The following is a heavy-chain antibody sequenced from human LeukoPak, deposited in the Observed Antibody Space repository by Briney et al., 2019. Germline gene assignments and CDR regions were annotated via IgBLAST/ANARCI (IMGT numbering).Heavy chain of an antibody. Sequence: GGSLRLSCAASGFTFDDYGMSWVRQAPGKGLEWVSGINWNGGSTGYADSVEGRFTISRDNAKNSLYLQMNSLRAEDTALYYCARGMTTVYYYYMDVWGKGTTVTVSS. V-gene: IGHV3-20*04. CDR1: GFTFDDYG. CDR3: ARGMTTVYYYYMDV. J-gene: IGHJ6*03. D-gene: IGHD4-11*01. CDR2: INWNGGST.